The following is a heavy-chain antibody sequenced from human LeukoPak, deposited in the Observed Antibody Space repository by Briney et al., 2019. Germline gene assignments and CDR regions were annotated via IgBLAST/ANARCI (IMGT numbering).Heavy chain of an antibody. J-gene: IGHJ6*03. Sequence: PSETLSLTCTVSGDAVYYWNWIRQPAGKGLEWIGRIYNNESTWSNPSLKSRVSMSIDTSKNQFSLKLSSVTAADTAVYYCARAPYYYYYYMDVWGKGTTVTISS. CDR1: GDAVYY. V-gene: IGHV4-4*07. CDR3: ARAPYYYYYYMDV. CDR2: IYNNEST.